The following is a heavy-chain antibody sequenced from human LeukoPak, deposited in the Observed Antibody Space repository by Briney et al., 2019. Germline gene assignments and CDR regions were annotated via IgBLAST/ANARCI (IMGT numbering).Heavy chain of an antibody. CDR3: ARAYCSSTSCYSPFDY. D-gene: IGHD2-2*01. CDR2: INAGNGNA. J-gene: IGHJ4*02. CDR1: GYTFTSYA. V-gene: IGHV1-3*01. Sequence: ASVKVSCKASGYTFTSYAMHWVRRAPGQRLEWMGWINAGNGNAKYSQKFQGRVTITRDTSASTAYMELSSLRSEDTAVYYCARAYCSSTSCYSPFDYWGQGTLVTVSS.